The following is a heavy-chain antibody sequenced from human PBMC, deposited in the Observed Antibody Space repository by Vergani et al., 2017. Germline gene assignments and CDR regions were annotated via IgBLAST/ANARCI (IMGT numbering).Heavy chain of an antibody. Sequence: QVQLVQSGAEVKKPGSSVKVSCKASGGTFSSYAISWVRQAPGQGLEWMGGIIPIFGTANYAQKFQGRVTITADESTSTAYMELSSLRSEDTAVYYCARDRIRGGGAYGGGDCYRVKGWFDPWSQGTLVTVSS. V-gene: IGHV1-69*01. D-gene: IGHD2-21*01. CDR1: GGTFSSYA. CDR3: ARDRIRGGGAYGGGDCYRVKGWFDP. J-gene: IGHJ5*02. CDR2: IIPIFGTA.